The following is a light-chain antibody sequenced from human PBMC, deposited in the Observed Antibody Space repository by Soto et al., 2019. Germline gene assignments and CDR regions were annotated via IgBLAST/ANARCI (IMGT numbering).Light chain of an antibody. Sequence: QAVLTQPASVSGSPGQSITISCTGTSSDVGGYNYVSWYQHLPGKAPKLLIFEVSARPSGVSNRFSASKSGNTASLTISGLQAEDEADYYCSSFRSSSAAFVFGTGTKLTVL. CDR3: SSFRSSSAAFV. CDR2: EVS. J-gene: IGLJ1*01. CDR1: SSDVGGYNY. V-gene: IGLV2-14*01.